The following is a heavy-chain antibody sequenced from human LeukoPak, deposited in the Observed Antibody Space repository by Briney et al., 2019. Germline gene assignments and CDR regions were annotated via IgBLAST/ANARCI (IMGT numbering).Heavy chain of an antibody. J-gene: IGHJ6*02. V-gene: IGHV3-23*01. CDR2: ISGSGGST. CDR3: AKDSGSGSYCLSGYYYYGMDV. CDR1: GFTFSSYA. Sequence: GGSLRLSCAASGFTFSSYAMSWVRQPPGKGLEWVSAISGSGGSTYYADSVKGRFTISRDNSKNTLYLQMNSLRAEDAAVYYCAKDSGSGSYCLSGYYYYGMDVWGQGTTVTVSS. D-gene: IGHD3-10*01.